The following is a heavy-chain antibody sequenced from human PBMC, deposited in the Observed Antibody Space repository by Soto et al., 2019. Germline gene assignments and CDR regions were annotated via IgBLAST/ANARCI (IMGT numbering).Heavy chain of an antibody. CDR2: ISSSGGST. Sequence: EVQLLESGGGLVQPGGSLRLSCTASGFTFSSYAMSWVCQAPGKGLEWVSAISSSGGSTYFADSVKGRFTISRDNSKSTLFLQMNSLRAEDTAIYYCAKGGGSNWFDPWGQGTLVSVSA. D-gene: IGHD5-12*01. J-gene: IGHJ5*02. CDR1: GFTFSSYA. CDR3: AKGGGSNWFDP. V-gene: IGHV3-23*01.